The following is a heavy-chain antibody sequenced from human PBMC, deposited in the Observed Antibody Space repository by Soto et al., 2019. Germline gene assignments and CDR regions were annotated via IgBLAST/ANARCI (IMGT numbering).Heavy chain of an antibody. CDR3: ARGTIAARQGGGYYYYYYGMDA. D-gene: IGHD6-6*01. J-gene: IGHJ6*02. CDR1: GYSFTSYW. CDR2: IDPSDSYT. Sequence: GESLKISCKGSGYSFTSYWISWVRQMPGKGLEWMGRIDPSDSYTNYSPSFQGHVTISADKSISTAYLQWSSLKASDTAMYYCARGTIAARQGGGYYYYYYGMDAWGQGTTVTVSS. V-gene: IGHV5-10-1*01.